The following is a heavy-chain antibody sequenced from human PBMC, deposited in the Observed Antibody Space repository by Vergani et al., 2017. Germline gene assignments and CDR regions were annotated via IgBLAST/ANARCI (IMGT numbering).Heavy chain of an antibody. CDR1: GGTFSSYA. D-gene: IGHD6-6*01. J-gene: IGHJ3*02. CDR2: IIPILGIA. V-gene: IGHV1-69*04. CDR3: ARLDSSSSGDAFDI. Sequence: QVQLVQSGAEVKKPGSSVKVSCKASGGTFSSYAISWVRQAPGQGLEWMGRIIPILGIANYAQKFQGRVTITADKSTSTAYMELSSLRSEDTAVYYCARLDSSSSGDAFDIWGQGTMVTVSS.